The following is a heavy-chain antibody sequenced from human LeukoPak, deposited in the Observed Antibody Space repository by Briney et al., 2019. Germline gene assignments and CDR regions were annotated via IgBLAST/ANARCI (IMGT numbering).Heavy chain of an antibody. D-gene: IGHD6-13*01. CDR1: GFTFSTYA. CDR2: ISASGVTT. V-gene: IGHV3-23*01. CDR3: VKGPAAMSN. J-gene: IGHJ4*02. Sequence: GGSLRISCAASGFTFSTYAMSWVRQAPGKGLEWVSDISASGVTTSYAEYAKGRFIISRDNSKDTLYLQMNSLRAEDTAIYYCVKGPAAMSNWGQGTLFTVSS.